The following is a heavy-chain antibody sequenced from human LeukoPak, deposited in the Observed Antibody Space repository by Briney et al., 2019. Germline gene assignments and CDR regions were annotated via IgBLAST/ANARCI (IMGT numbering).Heavy chain of an antibody. CDR3: ARDREVAAIGYYYYYGMDV. D-gene: IGHD2-15*01. V-gene: IGHV3-30-3*01. CDR1: GFTFISYA. CDR2: ISFDGSNK. Sequence: PGGSLRLSCAASGFTFISYAMHWVRQAAGKGLEWVAVISFDGSNKQYADSVKGRFTISRDNSKNTLFLQMNSLRGEDTAVYYCARDREVAAIGYYYYYGMDVWGQGTTVTVSS. J-gene: IGHJ6*02.